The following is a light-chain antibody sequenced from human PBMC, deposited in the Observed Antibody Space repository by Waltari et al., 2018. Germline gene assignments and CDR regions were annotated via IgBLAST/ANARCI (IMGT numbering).Light chain of an antibody. Sequence: QSALTQPASVSGSPGQSITISCTATSRDFGANKYVSWYQQHQGKAPKVVIYDVTERPSGVSNRFSGSKSGSTASLTISGLQTEDEAGYYCSSRTNSITWVFGGGTKVTVL. V-gene: IGLV2-14*03. CDR3: SSRTNSITWV. CDR1: SRDFGANKY. CDR2: DVT. J-gene: IGLJ3*02.